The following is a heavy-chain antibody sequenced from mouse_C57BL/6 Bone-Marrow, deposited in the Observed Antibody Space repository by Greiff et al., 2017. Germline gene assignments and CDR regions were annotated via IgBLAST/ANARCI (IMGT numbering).Heavy chain of an antibody. CDR2: IYPGGGYT. CDR3: ARGGTGCFDD. J-gene: IGHJ2*01. D-gene: IGHD4-1*01. CDR1: GYTFTNYW. V-gene: IGHV1-63*01. Sequence: QVQLQQSGAELVRPGTSVKMSCKASGYTFTNYWIGWAKQRPGHGLEWIGDIYPGGGYTNYNEKFKGKATLTADKSSSTAYMQCSSLTSEDAAIYCCARGGTGCFDDWGQGTTLTVSS.